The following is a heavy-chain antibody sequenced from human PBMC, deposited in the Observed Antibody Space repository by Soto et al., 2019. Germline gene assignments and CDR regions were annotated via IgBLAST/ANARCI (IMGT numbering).Heavy chain of an antibody. Sequence: QITLKESGPPLVKPTQTLTLTCTFSGFSISTSGVGVGWIRQPPGKALEWLALIYWDDDDRYSPSLKSMLSITKDTSKDQVALTLTHMDPVDTATYYCAHRRRVGVDICGYTEFDYWGQRTMVTVSS. J-gene: IGHJ4*02. CDR1: GFSISTSGVG. D-gene: IGHD5-18*01. CDR3: AHRRRVGVDICGYTEFDY. CDR2: IYWDDDD. V-gene: IGHV2-5*02.